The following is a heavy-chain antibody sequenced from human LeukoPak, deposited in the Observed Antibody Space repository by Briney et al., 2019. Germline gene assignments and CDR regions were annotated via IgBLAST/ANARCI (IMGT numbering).Heavy chain of an antibody. CDR1: GYTFTGYY. D-gene: IGHD5-12*01. J-gene: IGHJ5*02. CDR3: ARVLWWLHNWFDP. V-gene: IGHV1-2*02. CDR2: INPNSGGT. Sequence: ASVKVSCKASGYTFTGYYMHWVRQAPGQGLEWMGWINPNSGGTNYAQKFQGRVTMTRDTSISTAYMELSRLRSDDTAVYYCARVLWWLHNWFDPWGQGTLVTVSS.